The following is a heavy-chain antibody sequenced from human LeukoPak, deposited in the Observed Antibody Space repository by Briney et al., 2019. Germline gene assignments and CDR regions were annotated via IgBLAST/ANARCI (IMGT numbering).Heavy chain of an antibody. CDR2: ISTSSSYI. V-gene: IGHV3-21*01. CDR1: GFTFNGYS. D-gene: IGHD4-17*01. J-gene: IGHJ4*02. Sequence: PGGSLRLSCTASGFTFNGYSMNWVRQAPGKGLEWVSSISTSSSYIYYADSVKGRFTISRNNPRNSLYLQMNSLRAEDTAVYYCARNRGDPSYFDYWGQGTLVTVSS. CDR3: ARNRGDPSYFDY.